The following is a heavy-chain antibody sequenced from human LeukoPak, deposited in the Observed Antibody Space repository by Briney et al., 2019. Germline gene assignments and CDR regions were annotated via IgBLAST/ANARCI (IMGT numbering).Heavy chain of an antibody. J-gene: IGHJ6*03. CDR2: IYPGDSDT. D-gene: IGHD6-13*01. CDR1: GYSFTSYW. Sequence: GESLKISCKGSGYSFTSYWIGWVRQMPGKGLEWMGIIYPGDSDTRYSPSFQGQVTISADKSISTAYLQWSSLKASDTAMYCCARHVSGYSSPYYMDVWGKGTTVTVSS. V-gene: IGHV5-51*01. CDR3: ARHVSGYSSPYYMDV.